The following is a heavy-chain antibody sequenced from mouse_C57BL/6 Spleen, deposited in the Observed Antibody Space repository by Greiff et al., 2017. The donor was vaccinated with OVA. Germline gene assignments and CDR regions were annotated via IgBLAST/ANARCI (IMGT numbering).Heavy chain of an antibody. V-gene: IGHV8-8*01. CDR1: GFSLSTFGMG. CDR3: ARPHWGPRYWYFDV. Sequence: QVTLKESGPGILQPSQTLSLTCSFSGFSLSTFGMGVGWIRQPSGKGLEWLAHIWWDDDKYYNPALKSRLTISKDTSKNQVFLKIANVDTADTATYYCARPHWGPRYWYFDVWGTGTTVTVSS. J-gene: IGHJ1*03. D-gene: IGHD4-1*01. CDR2: IWWDDDK.